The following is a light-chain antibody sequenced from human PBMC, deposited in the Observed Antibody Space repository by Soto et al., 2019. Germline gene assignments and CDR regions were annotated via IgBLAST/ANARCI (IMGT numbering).Light chain of an antibody. J-gene: IGKJ2*01. Sequence: VMTQSLVTLSVSLGERATLSCRASQSVGANLAWYQQKPGQAPRLLMYGVSARATDIPARFSGSGSGTDFTLTIFGLQSEDFAIYYCQQYVNWPYTFGQGTKLEIK. CDR1: QSVGAN. V-gene: IGKV3-15*01. CDR2: GVS. CDR3: QQYVNWPYT.